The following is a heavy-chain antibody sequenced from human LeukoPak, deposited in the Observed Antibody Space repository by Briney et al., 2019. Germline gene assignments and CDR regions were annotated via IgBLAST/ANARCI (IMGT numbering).Heavy chain of an antibody. CDR2: INHSGST. D-gene: IGHD6-13*01. CDR1: GGSFSGYY. CDR3: ARDGRGYSSSWNDY. V-gene: IGHV4-34*01. Sequence: SETLSLTCAVYGGSFSGYYWSWIRQPPGKGLEWIGEINHSGSTNYSPSLKSRVTISVDTSKNQFSLKLSSVTAADTAVYYCARDGRGYSSSWNDYWGQGTLVTVSS. J-gene: IGHJ4*02.